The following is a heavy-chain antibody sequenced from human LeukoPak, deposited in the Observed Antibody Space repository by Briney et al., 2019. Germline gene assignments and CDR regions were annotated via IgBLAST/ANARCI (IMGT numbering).Heavy chain of an antibody. CDR2: IRSKTHGATT. CDR1: GYNFVDYA. D-gene: IGHD4-11*01. Sequence: GGSLRLSCTGSGYNFVDYATSRVRQAPGKGLEWVGYIRSKTHGATTHQTASVRGRFSLSRDDSEGIAYLEMTSLRTEDTAVYYCASNSLDYSNFKVYFVPWGEEALVTVSS. J-gene: IGHJ5*02. CDR3: ASNSLDYSNFKVYFVP. V-gene: IGHV3-49*04.